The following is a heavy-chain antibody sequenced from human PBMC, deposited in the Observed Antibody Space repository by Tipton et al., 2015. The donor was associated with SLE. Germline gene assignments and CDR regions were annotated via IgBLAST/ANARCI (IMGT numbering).Heavy chain of an antibody. Sequence: TLSLTCAVYGGSFSGYYWSWIRQPPVKGLEWIGEINHSGSTNSNPSLKSRVTISVDTSKNQISLKLRSVTAADTAVYYCARGPFTVVGVWGKGTTVTVSS. J-gene: IGHJ6*04. CDR3: ARGPFTVVGV. CDR2: INHSGST. D-gene: IGHD4-23*01. CDR1: GGSFSGYY. V-gene: IGHV4-34*01.